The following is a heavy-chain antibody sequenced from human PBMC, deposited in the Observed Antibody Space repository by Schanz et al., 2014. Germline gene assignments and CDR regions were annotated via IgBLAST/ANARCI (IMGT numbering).Heavy chain of an antibody. J-gene: IGHJ4*02. D-gene: IGHD5-12*01. CDR1: GYTFSSHG. V-gene: IGHV1-3*04. Sequence: QVHLVQSGAEVKRPGASVKVSCKASGYTFSSHGIHWLRQAPGQSLEWMGWINTGSGDTKYSQNFQGRVTITRDTSASTAYMELSSLRSEDTAVYSCARGIGGYGANNYVDDWGQGTLVTVSS. CDR3: ARGIGGYGANNYVDD. CDR2: INTGSGDT.